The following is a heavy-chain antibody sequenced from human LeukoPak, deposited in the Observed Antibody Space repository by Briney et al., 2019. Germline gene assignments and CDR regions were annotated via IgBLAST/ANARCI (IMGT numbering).Heavy chain of an antibody. Sequence: PGGSLRLSCAASGFTFSSYAMHWVRQAPGEGLEWLAFISYDGSNECYADSVKGRFTISRDNSKSTLYLQMISPRAEDTAVYNCARTRNRLDYWGQGTLVTVSS. CDR1: GFTFSSYA. CDR3: ARTRNRLDY. CDR2: ISYDGSNE. J-gene: IGHJ4*02. D-gene: IGHD1-14*01. V-gene: IGHV3-30*04.